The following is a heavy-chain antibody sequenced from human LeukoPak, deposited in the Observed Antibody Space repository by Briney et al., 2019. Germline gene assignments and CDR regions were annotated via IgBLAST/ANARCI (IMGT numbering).Heavy chain of an antibody. V-gene: IGHV3-30-3*01. CDR3: AREKLPETSYYYYYGMDV. J-gene: IGHJ6*02. CDR2: ISYDASNK. D-gene: IGHD1-1*01. Sequence: GGSLRLSCEASGFTFSSYAMHWVRQAPGKGLEWVAVISYDASNKYYADSVKGRFTISRDNSKNTLYLQMNSLRAEDTAVYYCAREKLPETSYYYYYGMDVWGQGTTVTVSS. CDR1: GFTFSSYA.